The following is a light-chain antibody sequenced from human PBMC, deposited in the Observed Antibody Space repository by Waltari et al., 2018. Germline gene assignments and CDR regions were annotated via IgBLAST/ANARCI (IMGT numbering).Light chain of an antibody. V-gene: IGLV1-47*01. J-gene: IGLJ2*01. Sequence: HSVLTQPPSASETPGQRVTTTCSGSSPNLGPSYLYRYQQPPGTAPKLLIYRNDHRPSGVPDRFSGSKSGTSASLAISGLRSEDEADYYCATWDDTLNMVFGGGTKLTVL. CDR2: RND. CDR1: SPNLGPSY. CDR3: ATWDDTLNMV.